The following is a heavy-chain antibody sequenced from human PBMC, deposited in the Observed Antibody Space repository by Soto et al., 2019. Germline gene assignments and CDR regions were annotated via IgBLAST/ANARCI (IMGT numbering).Heavy chain of an antibody. Sequence: QVQLVQSGDEVRKPGSSVKVSCKASGYIFVNYGIAWVRQAPGQGLEWMGWISPYSGNTHYASKVQGRLTMTTDTAKSTACRDRGSLTTDDTAVYYCAMVDHDVTPTPQDVWGQGTTVTVSS. CDR3: AMVDHDVTPTPQDV. CDR2: ISPYSGNT. CDR1: GYIFVNYG. V-gene: IGHV1-18*01. J-gene: IGHJ6*02. D-gene: IGHD3-16*02.